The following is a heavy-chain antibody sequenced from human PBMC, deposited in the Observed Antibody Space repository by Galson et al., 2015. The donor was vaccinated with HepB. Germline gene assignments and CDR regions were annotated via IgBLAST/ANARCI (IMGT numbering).Heavy chain of an antibody. D-gene: IGHD2-2*02. V-gene: IGHV1-18*01. J-gene: IGHJ3*02. CDR1: GYTFTSYG. Sequence: SVKVSCKASGYTFTSYGISWVRQAPGQGLEWMGWISAYNGNTNYAQKLQGRVTMTTDTSTSTAYMELRSLRPDDTAVYYCARVVYCSSTSCYKAFDIWGQGTMVTVSS. CDR2: ISAYNGNT. CDR3: ARVVYCSSTSCYKAFDI.